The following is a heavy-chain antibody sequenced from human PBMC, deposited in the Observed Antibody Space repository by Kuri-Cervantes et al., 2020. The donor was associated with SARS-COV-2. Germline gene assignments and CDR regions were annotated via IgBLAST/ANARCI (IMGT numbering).Heavy chain of an antibody. Sequence: GESLKISCTASGFTFGDYAMSWVRQAPGKGLEWVGFIRSKAYGGTTEYAASVKGRFTISRDDSKSIAYLQMNSLKTEDTAVYYCTRVGGTYYDFWSGYSIDYWGQGTLVTVSS. CDR3: TRVGGTYYDFWSGYSIDY. CDR2: IRSKAYGGTT. D-gene: IGHD3-3*01. V-gene: IGHV3-49*04. J-gene: IGHJ4*02. CDR1: GFTFGDYA.